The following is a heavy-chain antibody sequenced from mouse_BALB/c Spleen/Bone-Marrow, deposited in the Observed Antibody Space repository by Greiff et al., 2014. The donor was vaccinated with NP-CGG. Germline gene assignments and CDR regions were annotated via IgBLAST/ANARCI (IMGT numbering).Heavy chain of an antibody. CDR1: GFTFSDHG. CDR2: ISNLAYSI. CDR3: ARETTRGAMDY. V-gene: IGHV5-15*02. Sequence: EVQRVESGGALVQPGGSRKLSCAASGFTFSDHGMAWVRQAPGKGPEWVAFISNLAYSIYYTDTVTGRFTISRENAKNTLYLEMSSLRSEDTAMYYCARETTRGAMDYWGQGTSVTVSS. D-gene: IGHD2-1*01. J-gene: IGHJ4*01.